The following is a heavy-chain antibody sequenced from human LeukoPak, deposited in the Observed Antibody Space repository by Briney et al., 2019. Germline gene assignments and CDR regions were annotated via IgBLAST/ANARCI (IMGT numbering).Heavy chain of an antibody. CDR2: ISGSGGST. J-gene: IGHJ4*02. CDR3: ARDWETQWLPGVDY. CDR1: GFTFSSYA. V-gene: IGHV3-23*01. Sequence: GGSLRLSCAASGFTFSSYAMSWVRQAPGKGLEWVSAISGSGGSTYYADSVKGRFTISRDNAKNSLYLQMNSLRAEDTAVYYCARDWETQWLPGVDYWGQGTLVTVSS. D-gene: IGHD6-19*01.